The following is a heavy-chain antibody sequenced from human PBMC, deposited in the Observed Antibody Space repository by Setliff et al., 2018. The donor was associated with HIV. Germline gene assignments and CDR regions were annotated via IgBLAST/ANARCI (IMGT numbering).Heavy chain of an antibody. D-gene: IGHD2-21*02. CDR1: GYTFTSYG. V-gene: IGHV1-18*01. CDR2: ISAYNGNT. CDR3: ARSQTAVVTQDY. J-gene: IGHJ4*02. Sequence: ASVKVSCKASGYTFTSYGISWVRQAPGQGLEWMGWISAYNGNTNYAQKLQGRVTITRDTSASTAYMELTSLRSEDTAVYYCARSQTAVVTQDYWGQGTLVTVSS.